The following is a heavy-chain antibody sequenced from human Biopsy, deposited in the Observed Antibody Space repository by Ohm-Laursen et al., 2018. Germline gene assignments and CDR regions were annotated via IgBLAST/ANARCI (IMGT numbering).Heavy chain of an antibody. D-gene: IGHD3-22*01. CDR2: VDDTSTT. Sequence: SLRLSCAASGFDFSDYSMSWVRQAPGKGLEWVSLVDDTSTTYYADSVQGRFTISRDNSKNTLYLQMQSLRAEDTAVYYCAKVAGGYITSLNYSYYYGMDVWGQGTTVTVSS. V-gene: IGHV3-53*01. CDR3: AKVAGGYITSLNYSYYYGMDV. J-gene: IGHJ6*02. CDR1: GFDFSDYS.